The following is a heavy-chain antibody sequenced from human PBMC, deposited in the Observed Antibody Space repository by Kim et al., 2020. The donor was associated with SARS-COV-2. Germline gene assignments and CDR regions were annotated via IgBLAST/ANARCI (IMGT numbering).Heavy chain of an antibody. J-gene: IGHJ4*02. V-gene: IGHV3-49*02. CDR3: TRGIRTLVVTPHY. Sequence: YAASVKGRFTISRDDSKSIAYLQMNSLKTEDTAVYYCTRGIRTLVVTPHYWGQGTLVTVSS. D-gene: IGHD3-22*01.